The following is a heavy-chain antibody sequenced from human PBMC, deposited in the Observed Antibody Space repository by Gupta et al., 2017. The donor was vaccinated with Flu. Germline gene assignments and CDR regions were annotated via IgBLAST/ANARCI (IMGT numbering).Heavy chain of an antibody. Sequence: GKGLEWVSAISGSGGSTYYADSVKGRFTISRDNSKNTLYLQMNSLRAEDTAVYYCARGYCSSTSCYPYYMDVWGKGTTVTVPS. CDR3: ARGYCSSTSCYPYYMDV. CDR2: ISGSGGST. J-gene: IGHJ6*03. V-gene: IGHV3-23*01. D-gene: IGHD2-2*01.